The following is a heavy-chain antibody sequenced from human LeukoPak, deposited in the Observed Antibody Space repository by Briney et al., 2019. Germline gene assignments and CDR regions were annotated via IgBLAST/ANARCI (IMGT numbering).Heavy chain of an antibody. J-gene: IGHJ4*02. Sequence: GGSLRLSCAAAAFTVSSNYMSWVRQAPGKGLEWVSVIYSGGSTYYADSVKGRFTISRDNSKNTLYLQMNSLRAEDTAVYYCARDGDFWSGYYIYWGQGTLVTVSS. D-gene: IGHD3-3*01. CDR2: IYSGGST. V-gene: IGHV3-53*01. CDR1: AFTVSSNY. CDR3: ARDGDFWSGYYIY.